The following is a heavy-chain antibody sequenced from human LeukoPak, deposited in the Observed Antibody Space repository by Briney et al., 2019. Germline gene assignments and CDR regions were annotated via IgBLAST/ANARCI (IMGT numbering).Heavy chain of an antibody. CDR2: ISYDGSNK. V-gene: IGHV3-30*03. CDR3: ARTKGIMPFDY. J-gene: IGHJ4*02. CDR1: GFTFSSYG. Sequence: GGSLRLSCAASGFTFSSYGMHWVRQAPGKGLEWVAVISYDGSNKYYADSVKGRFTISRDNSKNTLYLQMNSLRAEDTAVYYCARTKGIMPFDYWGQGTLVTVSS. D-gene: IGHD2-2*01.